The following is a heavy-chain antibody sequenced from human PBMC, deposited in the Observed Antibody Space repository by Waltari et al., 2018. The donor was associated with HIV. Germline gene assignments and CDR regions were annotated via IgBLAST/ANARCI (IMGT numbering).Heavy chain of an antibody. CDR1: GSSISSRYY. J-gene: IGHJ3*01. V-gene: IGHV4-38-2*02. CDR3: ARDQDYYDSSGYTCYAFDP. CDR2: SYRTGTT. D-gene: IGHD3-22*01. Sequence: QVRLQESGPGLVKPSETLSLTCSVSGSSISSRYYWGWIRQAPGKGLGWIGSSYRTGTTYYNPSLKSRVSVSLNMSKNQFSLKLSAVTAADTAVYYCARDQDYYDSSGYTCYAFDPWGQGTMVIVSS.